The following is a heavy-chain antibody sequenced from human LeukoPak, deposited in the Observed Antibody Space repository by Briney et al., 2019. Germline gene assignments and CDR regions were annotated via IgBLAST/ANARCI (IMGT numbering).Heavy chain of an antibody. CDR1: GGSISSYY. CDR3: ARYCSTTTCYSPWFDP. D-gene: IGHD2-2*01. V-gene: IGHV4-59*08. J-gene: IGHJ5*02. CDR2: IYYTGST. Sequence: NPSETLSLTCTVSGGSISSYYWSWIRQPPGKGLEWIGYIYYTGSTNYNPSLKSRVTISVDTSKNQFPLKLSSVTAADTAVYYCARYCSTTTCYSPWFDPWGQGTLVTVSS.